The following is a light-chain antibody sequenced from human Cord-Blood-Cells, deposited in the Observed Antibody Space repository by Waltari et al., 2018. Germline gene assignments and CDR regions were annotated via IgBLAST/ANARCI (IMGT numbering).Light chain of an antibody. V-gene: IGKV1-5*01. Sequence: QMTQSPSTLSASVGDRVTITCRASQSISSWLAWYQQKPGKAPKLLIYDASSLESGVPSRFSGSGSGTEFTLTISSLHPDDFATYYCQQYNSYGTFGQGTKVEIK. CDR3: QQYNSYGT. CDR1: QSISSW. J-gene: IGKJ1*01. CDR2: DAS.